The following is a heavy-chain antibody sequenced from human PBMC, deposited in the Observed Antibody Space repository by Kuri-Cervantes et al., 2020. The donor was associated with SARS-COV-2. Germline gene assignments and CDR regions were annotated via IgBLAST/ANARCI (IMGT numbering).Heavy chain of an antibody. D-gene: IGHD6-19*01. J-gene: IGHJ4*02. CDR1: GGSISSSSYY. V-gene: IGHV3-23*01. CDR2: ISGSGGST. Sequence: ETLSLTCTVSGGSISSSSYYWGWIRQPPGKGLEWVSAISGSGGSTYYADSVKGRFTISRDNSKNTLYLQMNSLRAEDTAVYYCAKDSVVGSGWFFDYWGQGTLVTVSS. CDR3: AKDSVVGSGWFFDY.